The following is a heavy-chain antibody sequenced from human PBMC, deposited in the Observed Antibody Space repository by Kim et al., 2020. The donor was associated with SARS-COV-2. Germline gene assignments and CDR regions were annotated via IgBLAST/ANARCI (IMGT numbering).Heavy chain of an antibody. J-gene: IGHJ4*02. CDR3: AKDKSYKHSACTSCYPRD. CDR2: ISYDGSNK. V-gene: IGHV3-30*18. CDR1: GFTFSSYG. Sequence: GGSLRLSCAASGFTFSSYGMHWVRQAPGKGLEWGAVISYDGSNKYYADSVKGRFTISRDNSKNTLYLQMNSLRAEDTAVYYCAKDKSYKHSACTSCYPRDWGQGTLVTVSS. D-gene: IGHD2-2*01.